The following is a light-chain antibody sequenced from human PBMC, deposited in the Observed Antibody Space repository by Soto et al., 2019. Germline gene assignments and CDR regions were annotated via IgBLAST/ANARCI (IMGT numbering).Light chain of an antibody. Sequence: EIVLTQSPATLSLSPGERATLSCRASQSVSSYLAWYQQKPGQAPRLLIYDASNRATGIPARFSGSGSGTDFPLAITSLEPEDFAVYYCQHRSSWLAFGGGTKVEIK. V-gene: IGKV3-11*01. CDR3: QHRSSWLA. J-gene: IGKJ4*01. CDR1: QSVSSY. CDR2: DAS.